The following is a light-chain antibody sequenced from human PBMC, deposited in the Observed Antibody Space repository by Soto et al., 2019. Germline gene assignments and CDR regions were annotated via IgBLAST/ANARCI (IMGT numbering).Light chain of an antibody. J-gene: IGLJ1*01. CDR2: DVG. Sequence: QSALTQPASVSGSPGQSITISCTGTSSDVGGYNYVSWYQHHPGEAPKVMIYDVGDRPSGVSNRFSGSKSGNTASLTISGLQAEDEADYYCCSFTSSNLYVFGTGTRSPS. V-gene: IGLV2-14*03. CDR1: SSDVGGYNY. CDR3: CSFTSSNLYV.